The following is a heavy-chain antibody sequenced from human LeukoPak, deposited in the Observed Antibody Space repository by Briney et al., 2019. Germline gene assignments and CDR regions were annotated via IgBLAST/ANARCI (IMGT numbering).Heavy chain of an antibody. D-gene: IGHD3-22*01. J-gene: IGHJ4*02. Sequence: SGTLSLTCVVSGGSISSSNWWSWVRQPPGKGLEWIGEIYHSGSTNYKPSLRGRVTMSVDKSKNQFSLKLSSVTAADTAVYYCASFACSSGACREQDYWGQGTLVTVSS. V-gene: IGHV4-4*02. CDR3: ASFACSSGACREQDY. CDR2: IYHSGST. CDR1: GGSISSSNW.